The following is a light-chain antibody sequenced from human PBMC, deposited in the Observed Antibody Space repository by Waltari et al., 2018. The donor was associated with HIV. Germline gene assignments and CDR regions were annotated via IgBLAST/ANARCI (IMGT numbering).Light chain of an antibody. CDR1: SSDVGGYNY. J-gene: IGLJ2*01. V-gene: IGLV2-14*01. CDR3: SSDTSSSTV. CDR2: DVS. Sequence: QSALTQPASVSGSPGQSITISCTGTSSDVGGYNYVSWYQQHPGKAPKLMIYDVSNRPSWVSNRFSGTKSGNTASLTISGLQAEDEADYYCSSDTSSSTVCGGGTKLTVL.